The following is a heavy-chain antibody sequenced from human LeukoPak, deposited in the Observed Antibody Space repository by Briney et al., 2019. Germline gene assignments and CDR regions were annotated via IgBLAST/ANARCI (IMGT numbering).Heavy chain of an antibody. D-gene: IGHD4-17*01. J-gene: IGHJ5*02. Sequence: GASVKVSCKASGYTFTGYYMHWVRQAPGQGLEWMGWINPNSGGTNYAQKFQGRVTMTRDTSISTAYMELSRLRSDDTAVYYCARGIPQDGDYTNWFDPWGQGTLVTVCS. CDR1: GYTFTGYY. CDR2: INPNSGGT. CDR3: ARGIPQDGDYTNWFDP. V-gene: IGHV1-2*02.